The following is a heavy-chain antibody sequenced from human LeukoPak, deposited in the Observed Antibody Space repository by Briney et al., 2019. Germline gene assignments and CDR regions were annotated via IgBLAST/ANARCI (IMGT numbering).Heavy chain of an antibody. V-gene: IGHV3-53*01. Sequence: GGSLRLSCAASGFTVSNNYMSWVRQAPGKGLEWVSLIYGGGTTYYADSVKGRFTISSDSSKNTLYLQMNSLRAEDTAVYYCTRAPNYGDYGGQWGRGTLVTVSS. CDR2: IYGGGTT. D-gene: IGHD4-17*01. J-gene: IGHJ4*02. CDR3: TRAPNYGDYGGQ. CDR1: GFTVSNNY.